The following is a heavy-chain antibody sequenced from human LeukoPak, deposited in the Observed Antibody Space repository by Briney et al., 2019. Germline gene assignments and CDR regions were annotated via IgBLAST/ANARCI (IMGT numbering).Heavy chain of an antibody. CDR2: IYYSGST. V-gene: IGHV4-59*12. D-gene: IGHD5-12*01. CDR1: GGSISSYY. Sequence: SETLSLTCTVSGGSISSYYWSWIRQPPGKGLEWIGYIYYSGSTNYNPSLKTRVTTSVDTSKNQFSLKLSSVTAADTAVYYCARAANSGYDWYYYYYMDVWGKGTTVTVSS. CDR3: ARAANSGYDWYYYYYMDV. J-gene: IGHJ6*03.